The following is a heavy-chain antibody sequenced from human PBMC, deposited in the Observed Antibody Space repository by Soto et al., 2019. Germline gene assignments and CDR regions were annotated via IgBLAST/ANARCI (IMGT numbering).Heavy chain of an antibody. J-gene: IGHJ6*03. CDR2: INHSGST. D-gene: IGHD5-12*01. V-gene: IGHV4-34*01. CDR3: ARKVEDSGYDKGYMDV. CDR1: GGSFSGYY. Sequence: SETLSLTCAVYGGSFSGYYWSWIRQPPGKGLEWIGEINHSGSTNYNPSLKSRVTISVDTSKNQFSLKLSSVTAADTAVYYCARKVEDSGYDKGYMDVWGKGTTVTVSS.